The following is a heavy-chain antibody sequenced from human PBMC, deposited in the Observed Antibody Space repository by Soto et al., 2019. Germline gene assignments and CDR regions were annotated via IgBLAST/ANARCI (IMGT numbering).Heavy chain of an antibody. D-gene: IGHD3-3*02. Sequence: EVPLVESGGGLVKPGGSLRLSCVASGFTFSSYSMNWVRQAPGKGPERVESISTLSNYIYYADSVKGRFTNSTDNAKNSLYLRFNGLRAEYTAVYYCASFHPESLLADYYFDFWGEGTLVTFAS. V-gene: IGHV3-21*01. CDR2: ISTLSNYI. CDR1: GFTFSSYS. CDR3: ASFHPESLLADYYFDF. J-gene: IGHJ4*02.